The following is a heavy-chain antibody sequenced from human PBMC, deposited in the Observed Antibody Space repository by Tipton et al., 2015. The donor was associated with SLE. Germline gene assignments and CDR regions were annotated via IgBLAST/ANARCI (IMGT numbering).Heavy chain of an antibody. CDR2: INHSGST. D-gene: IGHD3-16*02. J-gene: IGHJ4*02. Sequence: GLVKPSQTLSLTCAVYGGSFSGYYWSWVRQPPGKGLEWIGEINHSGSTNYSPSLKSRITISVDTSKNQLSLKVSSVTAADTAVYYCARSSSIRLGELSSPFDYWGQGTLVTVSS. CDR1: GGSFSGYY. CDR3: ARSSSIRLGELSSPFDY. V-gene: IGHV4-34*01.